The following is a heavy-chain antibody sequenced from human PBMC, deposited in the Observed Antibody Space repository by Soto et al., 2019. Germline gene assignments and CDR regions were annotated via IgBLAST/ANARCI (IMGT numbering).Heavy chain of an antibody. CDR3: TRVGGSVSGMDV. CDR1: GFTFSIYW. Sequence: EVQLVESGAGLVQPGGSLRLSCAASGFTFSIYWMHWVRQAPGKGPVWVSRIDNAGSSARYADSVKGRFTISRDNAKNTVYLQMTSLRAEDTAVYYCTRVGGSVSGMDVWGQGTTVTVSS. CDR2: IDNAGSSA. J-gene: IGHJ6*02. V-gene: IGHV3-74*01. D-gene: IGHD1-26*01.